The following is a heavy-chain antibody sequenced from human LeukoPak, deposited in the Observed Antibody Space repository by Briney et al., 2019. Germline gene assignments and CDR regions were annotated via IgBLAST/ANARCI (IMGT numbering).Heavy chain of an antibody. V-gene: IGHV1-8*01. Sequence: ASVKVSCKASGYTFTSCDINWVRQATGQGLEWMGWMNPNSGNTGYAQKFQGRVTMTRNTSISTAYMELSSLRSEDTAVYYCARAKWLVRYYYGMDVWGQGTTVTVSS. D-gene: IGHD6-19*01. CDR3: ARAKWLVRYYYGMDV. CDR1: GYTFTSCD. J-gene: IGHJ6*02. CDR2: MNPNSGNT.